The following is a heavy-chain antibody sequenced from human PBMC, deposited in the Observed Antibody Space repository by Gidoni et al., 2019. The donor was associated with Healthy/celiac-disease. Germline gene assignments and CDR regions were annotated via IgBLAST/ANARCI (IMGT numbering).Heavy chain of an antibody. D-gene: IGHD3-3*01. J-gene: IGHJ4*02. V-gene: IGHV4-34*01. CDR1: GGSFSGYY. Sequence: QVQLQQWGAGLLKPSETLSLPCAVYGGSFSGYYWSWIRQPPGKGLEWIGEINHSGSTNYNPSLKSRVTISVDTSKNQFSLKLSSVTAADTAVYYCARGRRFLEWPGGYWGQGTLVTVSS. CDR2: INHSGST. CDR3: ARGRRFLEWPGGY.